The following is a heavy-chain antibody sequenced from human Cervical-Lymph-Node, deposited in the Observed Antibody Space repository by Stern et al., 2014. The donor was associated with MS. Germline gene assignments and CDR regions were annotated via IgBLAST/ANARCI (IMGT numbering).Heavy chain of an antibody. Sequence: EMQLVESGPEVKKPGESLKISCKVSGYNFATNWIGWVRQTPGEGLVWMGIIYPGDSDTRYSPSFPGQVTISVDKSINTAYLQWRSLRASDTAIYFCAREGVRYLDGKSYGYYGMDVWGQGTTVTVS. D-gene: IGHD4-23*01. V-gene: IGHV5-51*01. CDR3: AREGVRYLDGKSYGYYGMDV. CDR2: IYPGDSDT. J-gene: IGHJ6*02. CDR1: GYNFATNW.